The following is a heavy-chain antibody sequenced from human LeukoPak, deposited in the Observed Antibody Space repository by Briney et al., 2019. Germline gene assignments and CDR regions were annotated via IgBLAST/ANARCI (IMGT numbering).Heavy chain of an antibody. CDR3: ARELKDTYYYDSSGYSY. CDR1: GGSISSYY. CDR2: IYYSGST. J-gene: IGHJ4*02. Sequence: PSETLSLTCTVSGGSISSYYWSWIRQPPGKGLEWIGYIYYSGSTYYNPSLKSRVTISVDTSKNQFSLKLSSVTAADTAVYYCARELKDTYYYDSSGYSYWGQGTLVTVSS. V-gene: IGHV4-59*12. D-gene: IGHD3-22*01.